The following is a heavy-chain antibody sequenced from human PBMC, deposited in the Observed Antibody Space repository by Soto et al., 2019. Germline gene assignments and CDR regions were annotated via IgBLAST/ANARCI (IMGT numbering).Heavy chain of an antibody. J-gene: IGHJ6*02. Sequence: QVQLVQSGAEVKKPGSSVKVSCKASGGTFSSYAISWVRQAPGQGLEWMGGIIPIFGTADYAQKFQGRVTITADESTGTADMELSSLRSEDTAVYYCALHYGSGSNYSYYGMDVWGQGTTVTVSS. CDR1: GGTFSSYA. D-gene: IGHD3-10*01. CDR3: ALHYGSGSNYSYYGMDV. CDR2: IIPIFGTA. V-gene: IGHV1-69*12.